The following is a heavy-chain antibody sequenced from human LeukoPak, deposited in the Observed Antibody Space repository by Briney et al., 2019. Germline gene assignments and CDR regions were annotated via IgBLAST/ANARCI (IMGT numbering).Heavy chain of an antibody. D-gene: IGHD3-10*01. CDR3: ARVKAGDTMVRGVRRYYYYYYMDV. Sequence: SETLSLTCTVSGGSISSSSYYWGWIRQPPGKGLEWVGSIYYSGSPYYNPSLKSRVTISVDTSKNKFSLKLGSVTAADTAVYYCARVKAGDTMVRGVRRYYYYYYMDVWGKGTTVTVSS. CDR2: IYYSGSP. CDR1: GGSISSSSYY. J-gene: IGHJ6*03. V-gene: IGHV4-39*07.